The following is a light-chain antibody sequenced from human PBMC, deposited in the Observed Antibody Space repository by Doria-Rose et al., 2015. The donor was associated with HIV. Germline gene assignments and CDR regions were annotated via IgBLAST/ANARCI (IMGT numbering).Light chain of an antibody. CDR2: AAS. CDR1: QTVSTY. CDR3: QQTYSSPPWT. Sequence: ASIRDRVTITCRASQTVSTYFQQEPGKAPKLLIYAASRLQSGVPSRFSGSGSGTDFTLTISGLQPGDFATYYCQQTYSSPPWTFGQGTKVEMK. J-gene: IGKJ1*01. V-gene: IGKV1-39*01.